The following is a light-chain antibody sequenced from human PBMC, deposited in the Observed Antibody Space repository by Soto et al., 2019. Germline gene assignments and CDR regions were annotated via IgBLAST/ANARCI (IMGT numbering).Light chain of an antibody. V-gene: IGLV1-40*01. Sequence: QSVLTQPPSVSGAPGQRVTISCTGSSSNIGAGYDVHWYQQLPGTAPKLLIYGNSNRPSGVPDRFSGSKSGTSASLAITGLQAEDEADYYCCSYAGSYTFSVFGGGTQLTVL. CDR1: SSNIGAGYD. J-gene: IGLJ3*02. CDR3: CSYAGSYTFSV. CDR2: GNS.